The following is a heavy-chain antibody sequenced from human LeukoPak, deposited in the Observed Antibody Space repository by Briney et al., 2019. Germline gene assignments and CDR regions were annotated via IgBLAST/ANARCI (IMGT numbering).Heavy chain of an antibody. CDR3: ARGYSSSSYFDY. D-gene: IGHD6-6*01. CDR1: GFTFSSYS. CDR2: ISSSSSYI. Sequence: PGGSLRLSCAASGFTFSSYSMNWVRQAPGKGLEWVSSISSSSSYIYYADPVKGRFTISRDNAKNSLYLQMNSLRAEDTAVYYCARGYSSSSYFDYWGQGTLVTVSS. V-gene: IGHV3-21*01. J-gene: IGHJ4*02.